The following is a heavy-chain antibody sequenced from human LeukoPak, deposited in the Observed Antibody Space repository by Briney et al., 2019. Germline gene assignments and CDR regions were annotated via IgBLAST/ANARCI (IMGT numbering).Heavy chain of an antibody. Sequence: GASVKVSCKASGYTFTSYDTNWVRQATGQGLEWMGWMNPNSGNTGYAQKFQGRVTMTRNTSISTAYMELSSLRSEDTAVYYCACVLKEKTAYDILTGRRQGKNAAFDIWGQGTMVTVSS. D-gene: IGHD3-9*01. J-gene: IGHJ3*02. CDR1: GYTFTSYD. CDR2: MNPNSGNT. CDR3: ACVLKEKTAYDILTGRRQGKNAAFDI. V-gene: IGHV1-8*01.